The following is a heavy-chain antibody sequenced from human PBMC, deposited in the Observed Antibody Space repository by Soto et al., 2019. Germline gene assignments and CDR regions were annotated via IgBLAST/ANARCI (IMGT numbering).Heavy chain of an antibody. V-gene: IGHV4-34*01. Sequence: QVQLQQWGAGLLKPSETLSLTCAVYGGSFSGYYWSWIRQPPGKGLEWIGEINHSGSTNYNPSLTTXXTXSXXTAKNQFSLKLRSVTAADTAVYYCARVKGVATIDYWGQGTLVTVSS. D-gene: IGHD5-12*01. CDR3: ARVKGVATIDY. CDR1: GGSFSGYY. CDR2: INHSGST. J-gene: IGHJ4*02.